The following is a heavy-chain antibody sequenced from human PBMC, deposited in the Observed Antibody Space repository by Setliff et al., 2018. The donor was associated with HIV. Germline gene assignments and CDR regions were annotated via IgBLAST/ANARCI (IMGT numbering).Heavy chain of an antibody. CDR1: SGSISSHHY. J-gene: IGHJ6*03. V-gene: IGHV4-59*11. D-gene: IGHD4-17*01. Sequence: SETLSLTCTASSGSISSHHYWTWIRQPPGKGLEWIGYISNTGNISYNPSLKSRVTISLDTSKKQFSLKLTSLTAADTAVYYCAREVILRVYGDYAQYHYYMDVWGKGTTVTVSS. CDR3: AREVILRVYGDYAQYHYYMDV. CDR2: ISNTGNI.